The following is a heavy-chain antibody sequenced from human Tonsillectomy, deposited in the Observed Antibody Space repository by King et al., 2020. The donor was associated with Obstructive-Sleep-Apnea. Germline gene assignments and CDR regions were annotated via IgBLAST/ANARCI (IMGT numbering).Heavy chain of an antibody. Sequence: EVQLVESGGGLVQPGGSLRLSCAASGFTFSSYWMHWVRQAPGKGLVWVSRINSDGSSTSYADSVKGRFTISRDNAKNTLYLQMNSLRAEDTAVYYCASVGGDSREDDYRGQGTLVTVSS. CDR3: ASVGGDSREDDY. V-gene: IGHV3-74*01. D-gene: IGHD4-17*01. J-gene: IGHJ4*02. CDR2: INSDGSST. CDR1: GFTFSSYW.